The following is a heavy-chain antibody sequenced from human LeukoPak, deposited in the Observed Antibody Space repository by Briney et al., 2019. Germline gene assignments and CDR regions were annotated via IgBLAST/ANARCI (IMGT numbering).Heavy chain of an antibody. Sequence: SETLSLTCAVYGGSFSGYYWSWIRQPPGKGLEWIGEINHSGSTNYNPSLKSRVTISVDTSKNQFSLKLSSVTAADTAVYYCASGEASDTFDYWGQGTLVTVSS. J-gene: IGHJ4*02. CDR1: GGSFSGYY. CDR3: ASGEASDTFDY. V-gene: IGHV4-34*01. CDR2: INHSGST. D-gene: IGHD5-18*01.